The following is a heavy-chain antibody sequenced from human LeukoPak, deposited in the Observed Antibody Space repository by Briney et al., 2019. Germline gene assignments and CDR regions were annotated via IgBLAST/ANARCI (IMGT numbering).Heavy chain of an antibody. V-gene: IGHV3-53*04. CDR3: ARDRMGKDKGKDCYYYGMDV. CDR1: GFTVSSNY. Sequence: PGGFLRLSCAASGFTVSSNYMSWVRQAPGKGLEWVSVIYSGGSTYYADYVEGRFTISRHNSKNTLYLQMNSLRAEDTAVYYCARDRMGKDKGKDCYYYGMDVWGQGTTVTVSS. J-gene: IGHJ6*02. D-gene: IGHD2-15*01. CDR2: IYSGGST.